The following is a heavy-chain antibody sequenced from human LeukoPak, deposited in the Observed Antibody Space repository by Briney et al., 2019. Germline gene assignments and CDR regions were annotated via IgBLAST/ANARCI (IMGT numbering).Heavy chain of an antibody. V-gene: IGHV5-51*01. D-gene: IGHD6-19*01. Sequence: GESLKISCKGSGYSFTSYWIGWVRQMPGKVLEWMGIIYPGDSDTRYSPSFQGQVTISADKSISTAYLQWSSLKASDTAMYYCARQEKTSGWYPYYYYYMDVWGKGTTVTVSS. CDR1: GYSFTSYW. J-gene: IGHJ6*03. CDR3: ARQEKTSGWYPYYYYYMDV. CDR2: IYPGDSDT.